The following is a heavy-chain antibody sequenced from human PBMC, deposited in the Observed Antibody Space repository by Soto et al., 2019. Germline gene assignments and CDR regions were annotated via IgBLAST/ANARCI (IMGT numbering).Heavy chain of an antibody. J-gene: IGHJ5*02. V-gene: IGHV3-13*01. CDR1: GFTFSSHD. CDR3: ARGGIWGVSWNWFDT. CDR2: IDSAGDA. D-gene: IGHD3-10*01. Sequence: EVQLVESGGGLVQPGGSLRLSCAASGFTFSSHDMHWVRQVTGKGLEWVSGIDSAGDAKYPASVKGRFTISRENAKNSLHLQMNSLRAGDTAVYYSARGGIWGVSWNWFDTWGQGTLVTVSS.